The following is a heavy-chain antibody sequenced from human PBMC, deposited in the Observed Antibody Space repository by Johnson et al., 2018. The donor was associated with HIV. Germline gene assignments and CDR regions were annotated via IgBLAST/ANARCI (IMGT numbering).Heavy chain of an antibody. CDR3: ARDRFGSGRPNAFDM. V-gene: IGHV3-30-3*01. CDR2: MSYDGSTE. D-gene: IGHD3-10*01. Sequence: QVQLVESGGGVVQPGRSLRLSCAASGFSLSDYAIHWVRQAPVKGLEWVGVMSYDGSTENYAASVKGRCTISRDTSKNTVYLQMNTLRPEDTAVYYCARDRFGSGRPNAFDMWVQGPMVTVSS. J-gene: IGHJ3*02. CDR1: GFSLSDYA.